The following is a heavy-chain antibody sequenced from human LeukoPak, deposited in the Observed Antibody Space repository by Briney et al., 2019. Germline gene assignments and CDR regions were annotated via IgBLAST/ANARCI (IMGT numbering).Heavy chain of an antibody. Sequence: SETLSLTCTVSGGTISSYYWSWLRQPAGKGLEWIGRIYTSGSTNYNLSLKSRVTMSVDTSKNQFSLKLSSVTAADTAVYYCATSGGRRYFDYWGQGTLVTVSS. CDR2: IYTSGST. V-gene: IGHV4-4*07. J-gene: IGHJ4*02. CDR3: ATSGGRRYFDY. CDR1: GGTISSYY. D-gene: IGHD6-19*01.